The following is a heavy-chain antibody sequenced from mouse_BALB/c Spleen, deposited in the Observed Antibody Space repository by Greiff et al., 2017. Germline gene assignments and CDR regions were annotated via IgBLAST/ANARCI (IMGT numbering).Heavy chain of an antibody. CDR1: GYTFTDYN. CDR2: IYPYNGGT. CDR3: ARRDYGNYVGFAY. J-gene: IGHJ3*01. Sequence: VQLKESGPELVKPGASVKISCKASGYTFTDYNMHWVKQSHGKSLEWIGYIYPYNGGTGYNQKFKSKATLTVDNSSSTAYMELRSLTSEDSAVYYCARRDYGNYVGFAYWGQGTLVTVSA. D-gene: IGHD2-1*01. V-gene: IGHV1S29*02.